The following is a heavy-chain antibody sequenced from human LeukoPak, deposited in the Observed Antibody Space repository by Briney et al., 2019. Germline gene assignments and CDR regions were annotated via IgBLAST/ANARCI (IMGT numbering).Heavy chain of an antibody. CDR3: ARVEGIVLMVYAPLGFDY. CDR1: GYTFTSYG. D-gene: IGHD2-8*01. CDR2: ISAYNGNT. V-gene: IGHV1-18*01. Sequence: ASVKVSCEASGYTFTSYGISWVRQAPGQGLEWMGWISAYNGNTNYAQKLQGRVTMTTDTSTSTAYMGLRSLRSDDTAVYYCARVEGIVLMVYAPLGFDYWGQGTLVTVSS. J-gene: IGHJ4*02.